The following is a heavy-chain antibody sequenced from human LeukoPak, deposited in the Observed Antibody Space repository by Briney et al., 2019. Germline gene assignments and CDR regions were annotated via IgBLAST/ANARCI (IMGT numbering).Heavy chain of an antibody. CDR1: GYRFTSYW. Sequence: GESLKIACKGSGYRFTSYWIGWVRQIPGKGLEWMAIIYPADSDIRYSPSFQGQVTISADKSISTAYLQWSSLKASDTAMYYCARSLTAAAGDYWGQGTLVTVSS. V-gene: IGHV5-51*01. J-gene: IGHJ4*02. CDR3: ARSLTAAAGDY. D-gene: IGHD6-25*01. CDR2: IYPADSDI.